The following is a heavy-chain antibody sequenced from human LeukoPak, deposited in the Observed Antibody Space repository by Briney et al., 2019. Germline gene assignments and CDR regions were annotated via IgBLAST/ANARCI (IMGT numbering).Heavy chain of an antibody. CDR1: GFTFSSYA. V-gene: IGHV3-30*18. D-gene: IGHD5-18*01. Sequence: GRSLRLSCAASGFTFSSYAMHWVRQAPGKGLEWVAVISYDGSNKYYADSVKGRFTISRDNSKNTLYLQMNSLRAEDTAVYYCAKEGVGYPSLSYWGQGTLVTVPS. CDR3: AKEGVGYPSLSY. J-gene: IGHJ4*02. CDR2: ISYDGSNK.